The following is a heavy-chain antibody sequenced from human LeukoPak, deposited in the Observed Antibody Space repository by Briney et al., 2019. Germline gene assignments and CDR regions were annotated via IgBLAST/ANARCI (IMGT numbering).Heavy chain of an antibody. D-gene: IGHD2-21*02. CDR2: ISGSGGST. CDR3: ARRIRLVVPATKAYYFDY. CDR1: GFTFSSYA. V-gene: IGHV3-23*01. Sequence: PGGSLRLSCAASGFTFSSYAMSWVRQAPGKGLEWVSAISGSGGSTYYADSMKGRFTVSRDNAKNSLYLQMNSLRAEDTAVYYCARRIRLVVPATKAYYFDYWGQGSLVTVSS. J-gene: IGHJ4*01.